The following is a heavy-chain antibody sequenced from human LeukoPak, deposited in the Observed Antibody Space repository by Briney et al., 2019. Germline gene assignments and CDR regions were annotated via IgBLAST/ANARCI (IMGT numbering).Heavy chain of an antibody. CDR2: ISAYNGNT. J-gene: IGHJ4*02. D-gene: IGHD3-10*01. V-gene: IGHV1-18*01. CDR3: ARGGIGMVRGVETYFDY. Sequence: ASVKVSCKASGYTFTSYVISWVRQAPGQGLEWMGWISAYNGNTNYAQKLQGRVTMTTDTSTSTAYMELSRLRSDDTAVYYCARGGIGMVRGVETYFDYWGQGTLVTVSS. CDR1: GYTFTSYV.